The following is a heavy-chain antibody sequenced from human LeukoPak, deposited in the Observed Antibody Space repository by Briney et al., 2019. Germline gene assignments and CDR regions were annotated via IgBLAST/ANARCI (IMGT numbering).Heavy chain of an antibody. CDR2: VKSKSDGGAT. D-gene: IGHD2-2*01. J-gene: IGHJ4*02. CDR1: GFTFSNAW. V-gene: IGHV3-15*01. Sequence: GGSLRLSCAASGFTFSNAWMTWVRQAPGKGLECVARVKSKSDGGATDYAAAVKGRFTISRDDSKNTLYLQMNSLKTEDTALCYCIWHKYDYWGQGILVTVSS. CDR3: IWHKYDY.